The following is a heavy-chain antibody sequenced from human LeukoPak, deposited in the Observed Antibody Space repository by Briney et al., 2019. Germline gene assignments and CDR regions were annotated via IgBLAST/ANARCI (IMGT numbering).Heavy chain of an antibody. D-gene: IGHD4/OR15-4a*01. V-gene: IGHV3-9*03. CDR1: GFTFDDYA. J-gene: IGHJ4*02. Sequence: PGGSLRLSCAASGFTFDDYAMHWVRHAPGKGLEWVSGISWNSGSIGYADSVKGRFTISRDNAKNSLYLQMNSLRAEDMALYYCAKDWGYDAHGYFDYWGQGTLVTVSS. CDR2: ISWNSGSI. CDR3: AKDWGYDAHGYFDY.